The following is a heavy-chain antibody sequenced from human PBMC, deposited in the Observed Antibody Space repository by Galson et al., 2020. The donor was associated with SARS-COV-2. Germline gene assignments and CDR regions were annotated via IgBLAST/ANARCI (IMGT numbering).Heavy chain of an antibody. V-gene: IGHV3-48*04. CDR3: AREGLGSTYYLDY. CDR1: GFTSSTYS. Sequence: GESLKISCAASGFTSSTYSMNWFHQAPGKGLEWVSYTSVSRSTIYYADSVKGRFTISRDDAKSSLYLQMNSLRADDTAVYYCAREGLGSTYYLDYWGQGTLVTVSS. CDR2: TSVSRSTI. D-gene: IGHD6-13*01. J-gene: IGHJ4*02.